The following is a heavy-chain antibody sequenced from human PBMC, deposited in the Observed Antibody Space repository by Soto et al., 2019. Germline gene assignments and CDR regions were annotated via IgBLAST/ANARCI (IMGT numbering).Heavy chain of an antibody. CDR3: ARVNVVVVAATRKYYFDY. D-gene: IGHD2-15*01. CDR2: INPNSGGT. J-gene: IGHJ4*02. Sequence: GASVKVSCKASGYTFTGYYMHWVRQAPGQGLEWMGWINPNSGGTNYAQKFQGRVTMTRDTSISTAYMELSRLRSDDTAVYYCARVNVVVVAATRKYYFDYWGQGTLVTVSS. V-gene: IGHV1-2*02. CDR1: GYTFTGYY.